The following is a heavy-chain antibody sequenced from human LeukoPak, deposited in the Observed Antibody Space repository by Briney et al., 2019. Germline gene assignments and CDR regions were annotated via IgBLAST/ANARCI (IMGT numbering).Heavy chain of an antibody. CDR1: GFTFSSYA. V-gene: IGHV3-53*01. CDR2: IYSGGST. CDR3: ARGGGYYYFDY. J-gene: IGHJ4*02. Sequence: GGSLRLSCAASGFTFSSYAMSWVRQAPGKGLEWVSVIYSGGSTYYADSVKGRFTISRDNSKNTLYLQMNSLRAEDTAVYYCARGGGYYYFDYWGQGTLVTVSS. D-gene: IGHD3-10*01.